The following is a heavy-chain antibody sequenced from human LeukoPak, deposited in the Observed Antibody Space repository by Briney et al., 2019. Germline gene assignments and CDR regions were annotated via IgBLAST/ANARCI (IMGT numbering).Heavy chain of an antibody. V-gene: IGHV3-33*01. CDR3: ARDRKEGSSGWYGDY. J-gene: IGHJ4*02. Sequence: GGSLRLSCAASGFTFSSYGMHWVRQAPGKGLEWVAVIWYDGSNKYYADSVKGRFTISRDNSKNTLYLQMNSLRAEDTAVYYCARDRKEGSSGWYGDYWGEGTLVTVP. CDR1: GFTFSSYG. D-gene: IGHD6-19*01. CDR2: IWYDGSNK.